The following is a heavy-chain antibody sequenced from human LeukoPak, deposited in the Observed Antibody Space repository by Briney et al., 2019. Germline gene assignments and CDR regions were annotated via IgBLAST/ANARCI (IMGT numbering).Heavy chain of an antibody. CDR2: ISYDGSNK. Sequence: SGGSLRLSCAASGFTFSSYAMHWVRQAPGKGLEWVAVISYDGSNKYYADSVKGRFTISRDNSKNTLYLQMNSLRAEDTAVYYCARDKQLWSLGDYYYGMDVWGKGTTVTVSS. D-gene: IGHD5-18*01. J-gene: IGHJ6*04. CDR3: ARDKQLWSLGDYYYGMDV. CDR1: GFTFSSYA. V-gene: IGHV3-30*04.